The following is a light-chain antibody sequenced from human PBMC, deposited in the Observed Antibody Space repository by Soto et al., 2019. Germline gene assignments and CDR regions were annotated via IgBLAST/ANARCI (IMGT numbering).Light chain of an antibody. CDR3: QQTYTTPEIT. CDR1: PSISSY. J-gene: IGKJ5*01. V-gene: IGKV1-39*01. CDR2: GAS. Sequence: DIQMTQSPSSLSASVREQVTITCRASPSISSYLNWYQLKPGKAPNLLMYGASYLKSGVPTRFSGSGSGTDFTLTISSLQPEDFAIYYCQQTYTTPEITFGQGTRLEIK.